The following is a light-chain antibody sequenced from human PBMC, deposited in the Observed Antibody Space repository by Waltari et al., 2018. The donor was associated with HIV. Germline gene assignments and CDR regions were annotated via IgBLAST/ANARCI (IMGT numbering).Light chain of an antibody. J-gene: IGKJ1*01. Sequence: DIVMTQSPDSLAVSLGERATINCKSSQSVLYSSHNKNYLAWYQQKAGQPPKLLIYWASTRESGVPDRFSGSGSGTDFTLTISSLQAEDVAVYYCQQYYSTPRTFGQGTKVEIK. V-gene: IGKV4-1*01. CDR3: QQYYSTPRT. CDR2: WAS. CDR1: QSVLYSSHNKNY.